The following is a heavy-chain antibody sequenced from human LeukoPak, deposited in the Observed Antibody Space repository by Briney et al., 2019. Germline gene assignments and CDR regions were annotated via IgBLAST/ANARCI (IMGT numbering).Heavy chain of an antibody. CDR1: GFTFSSHW. J-gene: IGHJ4*02. D-gene: IGHD3-9*01. V-gene: IGHV3-74*01. CDR3: ARDFEAPSNC. Sequence: PGGSLRLSCAASGFTFSSHWMHWVRQAPGEGLVWVSRINPDGSRTDYADSVKGRFTISRDNTKNTVDLQMNSLRAEDTAVYYCARDFEAPSNCWGQGTLVTVSS. CDR2: INPDGSRT.